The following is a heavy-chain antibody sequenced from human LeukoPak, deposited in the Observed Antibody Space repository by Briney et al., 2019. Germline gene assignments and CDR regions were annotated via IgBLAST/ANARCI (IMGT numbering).Heavy chain of an antibody. J-gene: IGHJ4*02. CDR3: ARGRPFNYFDY. CDR2: IYHSGRT. D-gene: IGHD6-25*01. Sequence: SETLSLTCTVSGYSISSGDYWGWIRQPPGKGLEWIGSIYHSGRTYYNPSLKSRVTISVDTSKNQVSLILTSVTAADTAVYYCARGRPFNYFDYWGQGTLVAVSS. CDR1: GYSISSGDY. V-gene: IGHV4-38-2*02.